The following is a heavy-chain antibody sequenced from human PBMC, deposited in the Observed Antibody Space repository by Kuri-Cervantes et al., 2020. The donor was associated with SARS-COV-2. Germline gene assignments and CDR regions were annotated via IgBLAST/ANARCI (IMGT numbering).Heavy chain of an antibody. CDR3: ARGRDKRYSSCSYYYYGMDV. J-gene: IGHJ6*02. CDR2: INHSGST. V-gene: IGHV4-34*01. CDR1: GGSFSGYY. D-gene: IGHD6-19*01. Sequence: SQTLSLTCAVYGGSFSGYYWSWIRQPPGQGLEWIGEINHSGSTNYNPTLKSRVTISVDTSKNQFSLKLSSVTAADTAVYYCARGRDKRYSSCSYYYYGMDVWGQGTTVTVSS.